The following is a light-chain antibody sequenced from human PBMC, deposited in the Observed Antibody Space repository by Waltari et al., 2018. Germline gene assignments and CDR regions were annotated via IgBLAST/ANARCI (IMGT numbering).Light chain of an antibody. J-gene: IGLJ2*01. CDR2: EGS. Sequence: QSALTQPATVSGSPGQSITISCTGTSSAVGSHNLVSWYQQHPGKAPKLMIYEGSKRPSGVSNRFSGSKSGNTASLTISGLQAEDEADYYCCSYAASVVFGGGTKLTVL. V-gene: IGLV2-23*01. CDR1: SSAVGSHNL. CDR3: CSYAASVV.